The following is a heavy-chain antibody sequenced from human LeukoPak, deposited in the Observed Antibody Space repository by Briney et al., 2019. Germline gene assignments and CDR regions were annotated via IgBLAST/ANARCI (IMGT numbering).Heavy chain of an antibody. CDR2: IRQDGIEK. V-gene: IGHV3-7*01. Sequence: GGSLRLSCAASGFTFSTYWMSWVRQAPGKGLEWVANIRQDGIEKYYVDSVKGRFTISRDNAENSLYLQMNSLSAEDTAMYYCARINFKSARDYWGQGTLVTVSS. CDR3: ARINFKSARDY. J-gene: IGHJ4*02. CDR1: GFTFSTYW. D-gene: IGHD1-20*01.